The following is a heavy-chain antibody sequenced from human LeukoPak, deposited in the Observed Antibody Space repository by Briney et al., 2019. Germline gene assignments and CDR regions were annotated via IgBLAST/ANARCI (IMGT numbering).Heavy chain of an antibody. D-gene: IGHD3-10*01. CDR2: ISGSSGST. V-gene: IGHV3-23*01. J-gene: IGHJ6*02. CDR3: ALRYYGSGSYYPYYGMDV. CDR1: GITFGNYA. Sequence: GGSLRLSCAASGITFGNYAMSWVRQAPGEGLEWVSGISGSSGSTYYADSLKGRFIISRDNSKNSLFVQMNSLRAEDTAVYYCALRYYGSGSYYPYYGMDVWGQGTTVTVSS.